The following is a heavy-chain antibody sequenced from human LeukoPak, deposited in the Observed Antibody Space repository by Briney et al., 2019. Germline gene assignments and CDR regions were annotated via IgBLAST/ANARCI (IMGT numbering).Heavy chain of an antibody. J-gene: IGHJ3*02. CDR2: IYYSGST. V-gene: IGHV4-30-4*08. D-gene: IGHD3-10*01. CDR3: ARAPSGDAFDI. Sequence: SETLSLTCTVSGGSISSGDYYWSWIRQPPGKGLEWIGYIYYSGSTYYNPSLKSRVTISVDASKNQFSLKLSSVTAADTAVYYCARAPSGDAFDIRGQGTMVTVSS. CDR1: GGSISSGDYY.